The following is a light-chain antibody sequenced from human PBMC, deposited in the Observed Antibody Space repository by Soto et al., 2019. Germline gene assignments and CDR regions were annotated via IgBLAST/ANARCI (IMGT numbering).Light chain of an antibody. CDR2: GAS. Sequence: EVVLTQSPGTLSLSPGGRATLSCRASQSVTSSYLAWYQQKPGQAPRLLIYGASTRATGIPDRFSASGSGTDFTLTISRLEPEDFAVYYCQQHGSSPFTFGPGTKVDNK. V-gene: IGKV3-20*01. CDR1: QSVTSSY. J-gene: IGKJ3*01. CDR3: QQHGSSPFT.